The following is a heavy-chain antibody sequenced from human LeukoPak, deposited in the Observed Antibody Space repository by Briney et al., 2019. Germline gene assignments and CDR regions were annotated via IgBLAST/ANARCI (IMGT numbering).Heavy chain of an antibody. J-gene: IGHJ5*02. CDR2: IYHSGST. Sequence: PSETLSLTCTVSGYSISSGYYWGWIRQPPGKGLEWIGSIYHSGSTYYNPSLKSRVTISVDTSKNQFSLKLSSVTAADTAVYYCASGSTDNWFDPWGQGTLVTVSS. V-gene: IGHV4-38-2*02. D-gene: IGHD1-26*01. CDR1: GYSISSGYY. CDR3: ASGSTDNWFDP.